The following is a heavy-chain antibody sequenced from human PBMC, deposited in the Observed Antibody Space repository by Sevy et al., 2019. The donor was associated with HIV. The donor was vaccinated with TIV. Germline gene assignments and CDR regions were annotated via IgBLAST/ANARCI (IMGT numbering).Heavy chain of an antibody. CDR3: ARVGIVVGGAFDI. V-gene: IGHV3-48*01. J-gene: IGHJ3*02. CDR2: IRSSSSTI. CDR1: GFTFSSYS. D-gene: IGHD2-15*01. Sequence: GGSLRLSCAASGFTFSSYSMNWVRQAPGKGLEWVSYIRSSSSTIYYADSVKGRFTISRDNAKNSLYLQMNSLGAEDTAVYYCARVGIVVGGAFDIWGQGTMVTVSS.